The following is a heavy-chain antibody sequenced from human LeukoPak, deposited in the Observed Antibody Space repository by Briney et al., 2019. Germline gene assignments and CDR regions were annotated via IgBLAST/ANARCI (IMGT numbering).Heavy chain of an antibody. Sequence: ASVKVSCKASGYTFTRYGISWVRQAPGQGLEWMGWISAYNGNTNYAQKLQGRVTMTTDTSTSTAYMELRSLRSDDTAVYYCARGRIAARARNYYGMDVWRQGTTVTVSS. CDR2: ISAYNGNT. CDR3: ARGRIAARARNYYGMDV. D-gene: IGHD6-6*01. J-gene: IGHJ6*02. V-gene: IGHV1-18*01. CDR1: GYTFTRYG.